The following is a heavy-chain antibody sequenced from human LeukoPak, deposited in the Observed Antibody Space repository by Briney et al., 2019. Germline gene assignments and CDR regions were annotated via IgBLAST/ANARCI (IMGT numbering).Heavy chain of an antibody. CDR2: INSDGSST. V-gene: IGHV3-74*01. D-gene: IGHD5-18*01. J-gene: IGHJ4*02. CDR1: GFTFSSYW. Sequence: GGSLRLSCAASGFTFSSYWMHWVRQAPGKGLVWVSRINSDGSSTSYADSVKGRFTISRDNAKNTLYLQMNSLRAEDTAVYYCARVALEAGSTTMVTGGFDYWGQGTLSPSPQ. CDR3: ARVALEAGSTTMVTGGFDY.